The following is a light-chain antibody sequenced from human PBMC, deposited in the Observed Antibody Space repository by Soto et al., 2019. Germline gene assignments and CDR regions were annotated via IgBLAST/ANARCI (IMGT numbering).Light chain of an antibody. Sequence: EIVMTQSPVTLSVSPGERATLSCRASQSVGSNLAWYQQKPGQAPRLLVFSSSTRATDVPARFTGSGSGTELTLTASSLQSEDVAVYFCQHYTQWPRCTFGQGTRLEIK. CDR2: SSS. V-gene: IGKV3-15*01. J-gene: IGKJ2*02. CDR1: QSVGSN. CDR3: QHYTQWPRCT.